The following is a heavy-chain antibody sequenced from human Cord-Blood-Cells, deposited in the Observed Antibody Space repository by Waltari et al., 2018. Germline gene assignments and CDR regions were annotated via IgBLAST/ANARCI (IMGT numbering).Heavy chain of an antibody. J-gene: IGHJ3*02. CDR3: ARGDSGAFDI. CDR2: MCSGGST. D-gene: IGHD5-12*01. Sequence: EVQLVETGGGLIQPGGSLRLSCAASGFTVSSNYMSWVRRAPGTGLGGVSVMCSGGSTDYAYSVKGGFTICGDNSKNTLYLQMNSLRAEDTAVYYCARGDSGAFDIWGQGTMVTVSS. CDR1: GFTVSSNY. V-gene: IGHV3-53*02.